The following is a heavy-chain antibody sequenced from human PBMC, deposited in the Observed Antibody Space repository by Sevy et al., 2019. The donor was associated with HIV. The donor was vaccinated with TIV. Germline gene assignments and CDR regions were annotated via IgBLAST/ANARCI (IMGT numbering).Heavy chain of an antibody. CDR1: GFTFSSYA. J-gene: IGHJ5*02. Sequence: GGSLRLSCAASGFTFSSYAMSWVRQAPGKGLEWVSGISSGGGAGTYYADSVKGRFTISRDNSKNTLYLQMDSLRAEETALYYCGRPTESTVISYWFDPWGQGTLVTVS. CDR2: ISSGGGAGT. D-gene: IGHD1-1*01. CDR3: GRPTESTVISYWFDP. V-gene: IGHV3-23*01.